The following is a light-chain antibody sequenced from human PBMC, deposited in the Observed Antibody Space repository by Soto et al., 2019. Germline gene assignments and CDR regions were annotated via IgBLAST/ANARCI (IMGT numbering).Light chain of an antibody. CDR2: AAS. CDR1: QSVSSYY. J-gene: IGKJ4*01. V-gene: IGKV3D-20*02. CDR3: QQRSNWQLT. Sequence: EIVLTQSPGTLSLSPGERATLSCRASQSVSSYYLAWYQQKPGQAPRLLIYAASSRATGIPDRFTGSGSGTDFTLSVSRLEPEDFAVYYCQQRSNWQLTFGGGTKVDIK.